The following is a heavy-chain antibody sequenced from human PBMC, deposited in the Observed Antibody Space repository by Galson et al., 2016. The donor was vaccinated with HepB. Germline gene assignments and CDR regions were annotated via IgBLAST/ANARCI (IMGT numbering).Heavy chain of an antibody. Sequence: LRLSCAASGVTFSNYNMNWVRQAPGKGLEWVSSISSSTSYIYYADSVKGRLTISRDSAKNSLYLQMNSLRAEDTAVYYCVYYYGSGSYYKRDYWGQGTLVTVSS. D-gene: IGHD3-10*01. V-gene: IGHV3-21*01. CDR2: ISSSTSYI. J-gene: IGHJ4*02. CDR3: VYYYGSGSYYKRDY. CDR1: GVTFSNYN.